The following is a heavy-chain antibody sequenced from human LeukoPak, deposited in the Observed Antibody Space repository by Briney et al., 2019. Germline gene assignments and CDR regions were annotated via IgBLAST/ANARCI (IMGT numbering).Heavy chain of an antibody. CDR2: ISAYNGNT. Sequence: ASVNVSCKASGYTFTSYGISWVRQAPGQGLEWMGWISAYNGNTNYAQKLQGRVTMTTDTSTSTAYMELRSLRSDDTAVYYCARDKHVWGIAAAGKGNYWGQGTLVTVSS. CDR1: GYTFTSYG. CDR3: ARDKHVWGIAAAGKGNY. V-gene: IGHV1-18*01. D-gene: IGHD6-13*01. J-gene: IGHJ4*02.